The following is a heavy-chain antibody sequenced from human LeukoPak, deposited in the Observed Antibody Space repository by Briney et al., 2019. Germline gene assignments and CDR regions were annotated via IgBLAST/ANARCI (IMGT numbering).Heavy chain of an antibody. CDR2: INHSGST. CDR1: GGSFSGYY. J-gene: IGHJ4*02. Sequence: SETLSLTCAVYGGSFSGYYWSWIRQPPGKGLEWIGEINHSGSTNYNPSLKSRVTISVDTSKNQFSLKLSSVTAADTAVYYCARGRITMIVVVRGSYFDYWGQGTLVTVSS. CDR3: ARGRITMIVVVRGSYFDY. V-gene: IGHV4-34*01. D-gene: IGHD3-22*01.